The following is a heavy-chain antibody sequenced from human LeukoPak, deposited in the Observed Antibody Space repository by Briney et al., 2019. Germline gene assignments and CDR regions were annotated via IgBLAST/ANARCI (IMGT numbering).Heavy chain of an antibody. CDR2: IYYSGST. V-gene: IGHV4-39*01. J-gene: IGHJ4*02. Sequence: SETLSLTCTVSGGSISSRSYYWDWIRQPPGKGLEWIGSIYYSGSTYYNPSLKSRVTISVDTSKKQLSLKLSSVTAADTAVYYCARQDDYNFDYWGQGTLVTVSS. D-gene: IGHD5-24*01. CDR3: ARQDDYNFDY. CDR1: GGSISSRSYY.